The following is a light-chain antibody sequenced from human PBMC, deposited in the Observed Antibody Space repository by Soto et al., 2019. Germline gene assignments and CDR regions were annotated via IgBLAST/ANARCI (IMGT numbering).Light chain of an antibody. CDR1: QSVSRN. CDR3: QQYNDWPT. CDR2: GAS. V-gene: IGKV3-15*01. Sequence: EIVLTQSPATLSVSPGERATLSCRASQSVSRNLAWYQQKPGQAPRLLIYGASTRASGIAARFSGSWSGTDFALTISSLQSEDFAVYSCQQYNDWPTFGKGTKVEIK. J-gene: IGKJ1*01.